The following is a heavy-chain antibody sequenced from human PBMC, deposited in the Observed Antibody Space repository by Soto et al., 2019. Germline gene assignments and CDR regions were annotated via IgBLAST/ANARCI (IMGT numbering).Heavy chain of an antibody. V-gene: IGHV1-46*01. CDR1: AYTFTSYY. CDR3: AIPLAAAGLDFDY. J-gene: IGHJ4*02. D-gene: IGHD6-13*01. CDR2: INPSGGST. Sequence: ASVNVSSQASAYTFTSYYIHCLRQAPGQGLEWMRIINPSGGSTSYAQKFQGRVTMTRDTSTSTVYMELSSLRSEDTAVYYCAIPLAAAGLDFDYWGQGTLVTGSS.